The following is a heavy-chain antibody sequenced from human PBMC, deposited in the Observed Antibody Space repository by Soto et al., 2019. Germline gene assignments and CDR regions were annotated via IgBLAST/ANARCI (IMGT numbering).Heavy chain of an antibody. Sequence: ASVKVSCKASGYTFTGYYMHWVRQAPGQGLEWMGWINPNSGGANYAQKFQGWVTMTRDTSISTAYMELSRLRSDDTAVYYCARAYDTDAFDIWGQGTMVTVSS. D-gene: IGHD3-9*01. V-gene: IGHV1-2*04. CDR1: GYTFTGYY. CDR3: ARAYDTDAFDI. CDR2: INPNSGGA. J-gene: IGHJ3*02.